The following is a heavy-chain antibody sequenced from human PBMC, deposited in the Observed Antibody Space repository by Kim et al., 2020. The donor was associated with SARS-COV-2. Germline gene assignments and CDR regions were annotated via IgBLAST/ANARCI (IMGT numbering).Heavy chain of an antibody. V-gene: IGHV3-9*01. J-gene: IGHJ4*02. Sequence: GGSLRLSCAASGFTFDDYAMHWVRQAPGKGLEWVSGISWNSGSIGYADSVKGRFTISRDNAKNSLYLQMNSLRAEDTALYYCAKDRGLTQVYYFDYWGQGTLVTVSS. CDR1: GFTFDDYA. CDR2: ISWNSGSI. CDR3: AKDRGLTQVYYFDY. D-gene: IGHD2-8*01.